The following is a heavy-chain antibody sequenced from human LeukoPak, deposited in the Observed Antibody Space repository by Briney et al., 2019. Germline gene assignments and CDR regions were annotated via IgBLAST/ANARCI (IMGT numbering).Heavy chain of an antibody. V-gene: IGHV3-23*01. CDR2: ISGSGGSA. Sequence: PGGSLRLSCAASGFTFSSYAMSWVRQAPGKGLEWVSAISGSGGSAYYADSVKGRFTISRDNSKNTLYLQMNSLRAEDTAVYYCAKDRVAAVGFDAFDIWGQGTMVTVSS. J-gene: IGHJ3*02. CDR3: AKDRVAAVGFDAFDI. CDR1: GFTFSSYA. D-gene: IGHD6-25*01.